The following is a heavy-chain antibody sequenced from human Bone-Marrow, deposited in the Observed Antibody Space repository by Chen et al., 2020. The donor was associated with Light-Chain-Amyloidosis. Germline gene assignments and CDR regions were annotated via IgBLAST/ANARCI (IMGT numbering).Heavy chain of an antibody. D-gene: IGHD1-26*01. CDR1: GASMTNGSHY. CDR3: VRDVMSTTGHRWFES. J-gene: IGHJ5*01. Sequence: GSGPGLVKPSQTLSLTCSVSGASMTNGSHYWSWIRLPAGKGLEWIGRIYTSGNTNYSPSLKSRVTISVDTSKNQFSLKLNSVTAADTAVYYCVRDVMSTTGHRWFESWGQGTVVTVS. V-gene: IGHV4-61*02. CDR2: IYTSGNT.